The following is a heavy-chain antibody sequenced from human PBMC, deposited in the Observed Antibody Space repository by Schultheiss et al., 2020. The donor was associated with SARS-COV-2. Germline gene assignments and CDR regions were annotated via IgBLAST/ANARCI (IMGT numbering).Heavy chain of an antibody. J-gene: IGHJ4*02. CDR3: AKDFVGYSSGWYVFDY. CDR1: GFTFSDYY. CDR2: ISSSGSTI. Sequence: GGSLRLSCAASGFTFSDYYMSWIRQAPGKGLEWVSYISSSGSTIYYADSVKGRFTISRDNAKNSLYLQMNSLRAEDTALYYCAKDFVGYSSGWYVFDYWGQGTLVTVSS. V-gene: IGHV3-11*01. D-gene: IGHD6-19*01.